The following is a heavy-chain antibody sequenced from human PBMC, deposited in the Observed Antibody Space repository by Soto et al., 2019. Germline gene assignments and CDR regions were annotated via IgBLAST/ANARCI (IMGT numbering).Heavy chain of an antibody. CDR3: ARGQEGVVATH. CDR1: GGSLSGYY. Sequence: QVQLQQWGAGLLKPSETLSLNCAATGGSLSGYYWSWIRQPPGKGLEWIGEVKDGGHTNYSPSLRGRVPISSDTSNNPFSLRLNSGTAADTGVYYCARGQEGVVATHWDQGSLVNVSA. J-gene: IGHJ4*02. D-gene: IGHD5-12*01. V-gene: IGHV4-34*01. CDR2: VKDGGHT.